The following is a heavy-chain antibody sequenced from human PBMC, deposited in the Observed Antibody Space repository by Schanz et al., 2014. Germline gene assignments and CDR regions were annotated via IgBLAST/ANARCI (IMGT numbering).Heavy chain of an antibody. CDR2: IHDRGNT. CDR3: ARDPPGPPGYGMDV. J-gene: IGHJ6*02. CDR1: GFSVTSHS. Sequence: EVQLVESGGGLIQPGGSLKLACAASGFSVTSHSMNWVRQAPGKGLEWVSVIHDRGNTYSADSVKGRFTIARDTSENTVYLQMNSLRAEDTAVYYCARDPPGPPGYGMDVWGQGTTVTVSS. V-gene: IGHV3-53*01.